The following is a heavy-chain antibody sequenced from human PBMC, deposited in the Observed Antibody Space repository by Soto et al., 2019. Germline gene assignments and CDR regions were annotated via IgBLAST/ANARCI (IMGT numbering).Heavy chain of an antibody. J-gene: IGHJ4*02. D-gene: IGHD1-26*01. CDR1: GFTFSSYA. Sequence: HPGGSLRLSCAASGFTFSSYAMSWVRQAPGKGLEWVSAISGSGGSTYYADSVKGRFTISRDNSKNTLYLQMNSLRAEDTAVYYCAKDQYAQGWELLRTPYYFDYWGQGTLVTVSS. CDR3: AKDQYAQGWELLRTPYYFDY. CDR2: ISGSGGST. V-gene: IGHV3-23*01.